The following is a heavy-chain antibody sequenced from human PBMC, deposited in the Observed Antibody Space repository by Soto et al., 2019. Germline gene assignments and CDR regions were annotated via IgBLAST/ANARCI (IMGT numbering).Heavy chain of an antibody. D-gene: IGHD2-21*02. J-gene: IGHJ6*02. CDR3: ASSYWGGDCSVLYYYYGMDV. Sequence: QVQLVQSGAEVKKPGASVKVSCKASGYTFSSYGISWVRQAPGQGLEWMGWISAYNGNTNYAQKLQGRVTMTTDTSTSTACMERRSLRSDDTAVYYCASSYWGGDCSVLYYYYGMDVWGQGTTVTVSS. CDR1: GYTFSSYG. CDR2: ISAYNGNT. V-gene: IGHV1-18*01.